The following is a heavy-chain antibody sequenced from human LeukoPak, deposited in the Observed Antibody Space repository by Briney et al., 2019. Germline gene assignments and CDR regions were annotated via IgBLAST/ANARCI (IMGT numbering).Heavy chain of an antibody. CDR3: ARGHTNFYYYYMDV. CDR2: ISSSSSTI. V-gene: IGHV3-48*01. CDR1: GFTFSSYS. J-gene: IGHJ6*03. Sequence: GGSLRLSCAASGFTFSSYSMNWVCQAPGKGLEWVSYISSSSSTIYYADSVKGRFTISRDNAKNSLYLQMNSLRAEDTAVYYCARGHTNFYYYYMDVWGKGTTVTVSS.